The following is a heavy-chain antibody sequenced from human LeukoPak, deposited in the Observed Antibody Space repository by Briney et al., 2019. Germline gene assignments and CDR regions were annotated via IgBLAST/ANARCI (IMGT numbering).Heavy chain of an antibody. CDR2: IIPIFGTA. CDR3: ARDRTGYYYGMDV. CDR1: GGTFSNYA. V-gene: IGHV1-69*06. J-gene: IGHJ6*04. D-gene: IGHD3/OR15-3a*01. Sequence: GASVKVSCKASGGTFSNYAISWVRQAPGQGLEWMGGIIPIFGTANYAQKFQGRVTITADKSTSTAYMELSSLRSEDTAVYYCARDRTGYYYGMDVWGKGTTVTVSS.